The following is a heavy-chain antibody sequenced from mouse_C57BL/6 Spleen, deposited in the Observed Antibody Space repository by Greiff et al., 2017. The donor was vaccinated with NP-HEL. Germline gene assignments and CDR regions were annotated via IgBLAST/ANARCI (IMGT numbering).Heavy chain of an antibody. CDR1: GYSFTGYF. CDR3: ARSGQKYYAMDY. J-gene: IGHJ4*01. V-gene: IGHV1-20*01. CDR2: INPYNGDT. Sequence: DVQLQESGPELVKPGDSVKISCKASGYSFTGYFMNWVMQSHGKSLEWIGRINPYNGDTFYNQKFKGKATLTVDKSSSTAHMELRSLTSEDSAVYYCARSGQKYYAMDYWGQGTSVTVSS. D-gene: IGHD3-1*01.